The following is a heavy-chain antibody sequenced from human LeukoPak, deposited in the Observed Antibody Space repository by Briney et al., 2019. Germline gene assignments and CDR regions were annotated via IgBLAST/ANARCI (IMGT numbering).Heavy chain of an antibody. CDR1: RFTFSNHG. V-gene: IGHV3-30*02. Sequence: PGGSLTLSCAASRFTFSNHGMHWVRQAPGKGLEWVAVICYDGSCKYYADSVRGRFTISRDNSKDTLYLQMNSLTTEDTAVYYCAKDRYYDIRGRLDPWGQGTLVTVSS. J-gene: IGHJ5*02. D-gene: IGHD3-10*02. CDR2: ICYDGSCK. CDR3: AKDRYYDIRGRLDP.